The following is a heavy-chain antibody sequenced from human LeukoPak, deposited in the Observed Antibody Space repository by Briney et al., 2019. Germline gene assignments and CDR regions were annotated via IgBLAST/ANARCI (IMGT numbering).Heavy chain of an antibody. D-gene: IGHD3-22*01. V-gene: IGHV3-30*02. CDR2: IRNDGSDT. CDR1: GFTFRSYD. J-gene: IGHJ4*02. CDR3: AKDPYYDSNGYPAYLDY. Sequence: GGSLRLSCAASGFTFRSYDMNWVRQAPGKGLGWVAFIRNDGSDTYSAGSVKGRFTISRDNSKNTLYLQMISLTAEDTAVYYCAKDPYYDSNGYPAYLDYWGQGTQVTVSS.